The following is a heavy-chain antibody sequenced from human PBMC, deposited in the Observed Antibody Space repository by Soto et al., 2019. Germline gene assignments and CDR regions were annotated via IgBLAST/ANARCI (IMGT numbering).Heavy chain of an antibody. Sequence: GGSLRLSCTASGFTFGDYAMSWFRQAPGKGLEWVGFIRSKAYGGTTEYAASVKGRFTISRDDSKSIAYLQMNSLKTEDAAVYYCTRLSAYSSGWYGIYYGMDVWGQGTTVTVSS. J-gene: IGHJ6*02. CDR1: GFTFGDYA. CDR3: TRLSAYSSGWYGIYYGMDV. D-gene: IGHD6-19*01. V-gene: IGHV3-49*03. CDR2: IRSKAYGGTT.